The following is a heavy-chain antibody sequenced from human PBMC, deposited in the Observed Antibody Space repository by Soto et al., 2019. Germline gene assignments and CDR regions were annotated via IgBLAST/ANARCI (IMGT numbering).Heavy chain of an antibody. J-gene: IGHJ3*02. Sequence: SETLSLTCTVSGGSISSSSYYWGWIRQPPGKGLEWIGSIYYSGSTYYNPSLKSRVTISVDTSKHQFSLKLSSVTAAHTAVYYCARRGAGYAALDIWGQGTMVTVSS. D-gene: IGHD2-8*01. CDR2: IYYSGST. V-gene: IGHV4-39*01. CDR3: ARRGAGYAALDI. CDR1: GGSISSSSYY.